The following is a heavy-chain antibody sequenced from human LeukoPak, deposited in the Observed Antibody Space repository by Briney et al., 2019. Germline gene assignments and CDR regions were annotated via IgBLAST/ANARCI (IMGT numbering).Heavy chain of an antibody. D-gene: IGHD6-19*01. V-gene: IGHV3-23*01. J-gene: IGHJ4*02. CDR1: GFTFSDYA. Sequence: GGSLRLSCAASGFTFSDYAMSWVRQAPGKGLEWVSVIGGSGGSTNYADSMKGRFTISRDNSKNTLYLQMNSLRVEDTAVYYCAKPRGSSGCYDYWGQGTLVTVSS. CDR3: AKPRGSSGCYDY. CDR2: IGGSGGST.